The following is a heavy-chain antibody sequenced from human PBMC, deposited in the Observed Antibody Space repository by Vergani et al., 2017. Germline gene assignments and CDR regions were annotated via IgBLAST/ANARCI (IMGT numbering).Heavy chain of an antibody. J-gene: IGHJ5*02. Sequence: QVQLQESGPGLVKPSETLSLTCTVSGGSISSYYWSWIRQPPGKGLEWIGYVYHNGSTNYNPSLKSRVTISIHTSKNQFSLNLSSVTAADTAVYYCARELQVRNXFDPWGQGTLVTVSS. D-gene: IGHD2-15*01. CDR1: GGSISSYY. CDR2: VYHNGST. V-gene: IGHV4-59*01. CDR3: ARELQVRNXFDP.